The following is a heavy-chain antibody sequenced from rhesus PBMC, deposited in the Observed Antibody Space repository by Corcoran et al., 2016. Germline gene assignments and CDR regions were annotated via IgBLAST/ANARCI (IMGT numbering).Heavy chain of an antibody. CDR1: GYSIRSGDG. V-gene: IGHV4-127*01. J-gene: IGHJ4*01. CDR3: ARAGEGAVSMDY. Sequence: QVQLQESGPGLVKPSETLSLTCAVSGYSIRSGDGWSRLRQPPGEGLEWIGYIGGSSGSTNSNPSLKSRVTISKDTSKNQFSLKLSSVAAADTAVYYCARAGEGAVSMDYWGQGVLVTVSS. D-gene: IGHD1-44*01. CDR2: IGGSSGST.